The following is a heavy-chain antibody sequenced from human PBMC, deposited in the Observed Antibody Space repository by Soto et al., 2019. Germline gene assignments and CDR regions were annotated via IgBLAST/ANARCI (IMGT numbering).Heavy chain of an antibody. CDR3: ARVRRYSTPNWLDP. D-gene: IGHD6-13*01. J-gene: IGHJ5*02. CDR2: IYYSGST. Sequence: SETLSLTCTVSGGSISSYYWSWIRQPPGKGLEWIGYIYYSGSTNYNPSLKSRVTISVDTSKNQFSLKLSSVTAADTAVYYCARVRRYSTPNWLDPWGQGTLVTVS. V-gene: IGHV4-59*01. CDR1: GGSISSYY.